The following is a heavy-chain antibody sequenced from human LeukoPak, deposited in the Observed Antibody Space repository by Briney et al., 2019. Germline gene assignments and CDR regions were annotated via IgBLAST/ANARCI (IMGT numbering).Heavy chain of an antibody. CDR2: ISAYNGNT. CDR3: ARDLPTYYYDSSGYYPDY. V-gene: IGHV1-18*01. Sequence: GASVKVSCKASGYTFTSYGISWVRQAPGQGLEWMGWISAYNGNTNYAQKLQGRVTMTTDTSTSTAYMELRSLRSDDTAVYYCARDLPTYYYDSSGYYPDYWGQGTLVTVSS. CDR1: GYTFTSYG. D-gene: IGHD3-22*01. J-gene: IGHJ4*02.